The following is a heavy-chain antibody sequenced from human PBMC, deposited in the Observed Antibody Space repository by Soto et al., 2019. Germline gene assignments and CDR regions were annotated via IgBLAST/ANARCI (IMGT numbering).Heavy chain of an antibody. CDR2: IHHSGTT. CDR3: ARGRQYCSAKTCHLEH. CDR1: GDSISSSNW. J-gene: IGHJ1*01. Sequence: SETLSLTCAVSGDSISSSNWWHWVRQPPGKGLEWIGEIHHSGTTNYNPSLKSRVAISVQRSKNQFSLKMNSVTAADTAVYYCARGRQYCSAKTCHLEHWGKGNLANVS. D-gene: IGHD2-15*01. V-gene: IGHV4-4*02.